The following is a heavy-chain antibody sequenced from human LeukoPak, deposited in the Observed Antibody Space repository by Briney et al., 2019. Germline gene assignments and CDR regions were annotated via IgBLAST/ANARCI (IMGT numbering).Heavy chain of an antibody. V-gene: IGHV3-23*01. Sequence: GGSLRLSCAASGFPLSSYAMSWVRQAPGKGLEWVSATSSSDAGTYYADSVRGRFTISRDNSKNTLYLQMNSLRVEDTAVYYCARDVIYGSDIYSYGDCLGQGTLVTVSS. D-gene: IGHD3-10*01. CDR3: ARDVIYGSDIYSYGDC. J-gene: IGHJ4*02. CDR1: GFPLSSYA. CDR2: TSSSDAGT.